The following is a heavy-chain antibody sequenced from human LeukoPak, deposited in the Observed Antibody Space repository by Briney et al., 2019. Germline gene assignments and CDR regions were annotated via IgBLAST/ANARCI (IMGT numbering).Heavy chain of an antibody. CDR1: GFTVSSNY. Sequence: SGGSLRLSCAASGFTVSSNYMSWVRQAPGKGLEWVSVIYSGGSTYYADSVKGRFTISRDNSKNTLYLQMNSLRAEDTAVYYCARAVTNDAFDIWGQGTMVTVSS. D-gene: IGHD4-17*01. J-gene: IGHJ3*02. V-gene: IGHV3-66*01. CDR3: ARAVTNDAFDI. CDR2: IYSGGST.